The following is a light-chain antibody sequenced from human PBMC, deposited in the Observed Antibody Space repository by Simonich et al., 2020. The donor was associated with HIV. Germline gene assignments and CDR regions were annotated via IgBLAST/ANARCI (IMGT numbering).Light chain of an antibody. CDR2: GAS. CDR3: QQYNNWPSPFT. J-gene: IGKJ3*01. Sequence: EIVMTQSPATLSMSPGERATLSCRASQSVSSYLAWYQHKPGQAPRLLLYGASTRATGVPARFSGSGFGTEFSLTISSMQSEDFAVYYCQQYNNWPSPFTFGPGTKVDIK. V-gene: IGKV3-15*01. CDR1: QSVSSY.